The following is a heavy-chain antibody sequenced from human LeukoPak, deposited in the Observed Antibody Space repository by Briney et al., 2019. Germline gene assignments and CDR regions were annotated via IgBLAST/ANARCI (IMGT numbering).Heavy chain of an antibody. CDR3: ARGILWFGELSSYGSYYLDY. D-gene: IGHD3-10*01. Sequence: SGTLSLTCAFSGDSIRSSNWWSWFRQPPGKGLEWIGEIYHSGSTNYNPSLKSRVTISVDTSKNQFSLKLSSVTAADTAVYYCARGILWFGELSSYGSYYLDYWGQGTLVTVSS. J-gene: IGHJ4*02. CDR1: GDSIRSSNW. CDR2: IYHSGST. V-gene: IGHV4-4*02.